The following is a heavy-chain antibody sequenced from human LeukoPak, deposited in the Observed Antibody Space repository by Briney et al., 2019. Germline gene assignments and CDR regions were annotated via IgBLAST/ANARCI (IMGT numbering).Heavy chain of an antibody. V-gene: IGHV3-48*03. CDR1: GFTFSSYE. J-gene: IGHJ6*03. Sequence: GGSLRLSCAASGFTFSSYEMNWVRQAPGKGLEWVSYISSGSTMYYADSVKGRYTISRDNAKNSLYLQMNSLRAEDTAVYYCARVPGGNSYYYYMDVWGKGTTVTVSS. CDR3: ARVPGGNSYYYYMDV. D-gene: IGHD2-15*01. CDR2: ISSGSTM.